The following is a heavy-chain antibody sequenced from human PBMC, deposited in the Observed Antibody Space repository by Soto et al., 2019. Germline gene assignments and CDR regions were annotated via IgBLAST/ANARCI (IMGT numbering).Heavy chain of an antibody. J-gene: IGHJ4*02. CDR1: GXTFTAXX. CDR3: ATLCGGYCYSGDY. D-gene: IGHD2-21*01. CDR2: INTGNGDT. Sequence: QVXXVQSXAEVXKPGXSVRVSCEXSGXTFTAXXXXXXRQAPGQRLEWLGWINTGNGDTKYSPNFQXXXXXXXXXXXXXXYLELTSLRSEDTAVYYCATLCGGYCYSGDYWGQXTLVTVSS. V-gene: IGHV1-3*04.